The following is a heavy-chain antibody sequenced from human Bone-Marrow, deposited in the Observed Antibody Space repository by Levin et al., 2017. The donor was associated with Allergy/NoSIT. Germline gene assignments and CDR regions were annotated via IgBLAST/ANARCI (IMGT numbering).Heavy chain of an antibody. J-gene: IGHJ4*02. CDR1: GFTVSNNY. CDR3: ARDRGGERSGWYY. Sequence: ASVKVSCAASGFTVSNNYVTWVRQAPGKGLEWVSLIYSGGSTYYADSVKARFTISRDNSKNTVYLQMNSLRAEDTAVYYCARDRGGERSGWYYWGQGTLVTVSS. D-gene: IGHD6-19*01. CDR2: IYSGGST. V-gene: IGHV3-66*01.